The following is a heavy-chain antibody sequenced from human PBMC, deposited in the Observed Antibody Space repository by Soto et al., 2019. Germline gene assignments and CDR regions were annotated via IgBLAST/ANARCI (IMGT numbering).Heavy chain of an antibody. J-gene: IGHJ4*02. CDR2: INPNSGGT. V-gene: IGHV1-2*04. Sequence: ASVKVSCKASGYTFTGYYMHWVRQAPGQGLEWMGWINPNSGGTNYAQKFQGWVTMTRDTPISTAYMELSRLRSDDTAVYYCARTTSYGDSTKLDYWGQGTLVTVSS. CDR3: ARTTSYGDSTKLDY. D-gene: IGHD4-17*01. CDR1: GYTFTGYY.